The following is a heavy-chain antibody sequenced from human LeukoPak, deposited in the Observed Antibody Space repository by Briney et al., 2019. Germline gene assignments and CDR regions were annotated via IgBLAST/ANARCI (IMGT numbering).Heavy chain of an antibody. CDR3: ARPWEDVVGPNWFDP. CDR1: GYTFTSYD. CDR2: MNPNSGNT. V-gene: IGHV1-8*01. J-gene: IGHJ5*02. Sequence: ASVKVSCKASGYTFTSYDINWVRQATGQGLERMGWMNPNSGNTGYAQKFQGRVTMTRNTSISTAYMELSSLRSEDTAVYYCARPWEDVVGPNWFDPWGQGTLVTVSS. D-gene: IGHD2-2*01.